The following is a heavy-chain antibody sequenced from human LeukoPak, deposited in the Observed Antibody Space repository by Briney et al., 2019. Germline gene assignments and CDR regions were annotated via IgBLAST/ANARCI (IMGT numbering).Heavy chain of an antibody. Sequence: PGGSLRLSCAASGFTFSSYSMNWVRQAPGKGLEWVASICSSSSYIYYADSVKGRFAIPRHNPKNPLYLQMTSLRAEDTAVYYCASIDYWGQGTLVTVSS. CDR3: ASIDY. V-gene: IGHV3-21*01. J-gene: IGHJ4*02. CDR1: GFTFSSYS. CDR2: ICSSSSYI.